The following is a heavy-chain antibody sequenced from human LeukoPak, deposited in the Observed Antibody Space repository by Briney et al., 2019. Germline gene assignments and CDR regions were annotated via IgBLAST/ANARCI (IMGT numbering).Heavy chain of an antibody. CDR2: INSDGSWT. D-gene: IGHD2/OR15-2a*01. Sequence: GGSLRLSCAASGNYWMHWVRQVPGKGLVWVSHINSDGSWTSYADSVRGRFTISKDNAKNTVYLQMNSLRAEDTAVYYCVSFYETYWGRGTLVTVSS. J-gene: IGHJ4*02. CDR1: GNYW. CDR3: VSFYETY. V-gene: IGHV3-74*01.